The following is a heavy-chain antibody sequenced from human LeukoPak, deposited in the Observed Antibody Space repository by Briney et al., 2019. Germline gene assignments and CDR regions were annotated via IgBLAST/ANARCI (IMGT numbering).Heavy chain of an antibody. CDR2: ITSDGTST. CDR1: EFSFSITW. J-gene: IGHJ4*02. D-gene: IGHD3-22*01. CDR3: ARVRVDYYDSSGYLFDY. Sequence: GGSLRLSCAASEFSFSITWMHWVRQPPGQGLVWVARITSDGTSTSYAESVKGRLTISRDNAKNTLYLQMNSLRAEDTAVYYCARVRVDYYDSSGYLFDYWGQGTLVTVSS. V-gene: IGHV3-74*03.